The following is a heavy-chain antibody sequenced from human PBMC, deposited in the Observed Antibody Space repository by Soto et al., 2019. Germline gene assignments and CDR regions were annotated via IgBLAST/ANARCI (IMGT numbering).Heavy chain of an antibody. D-gene: IGHD2-15*01. CDR2: INPDKGNT. CDR1: GYTFNRYT. Sequence: ASVKVSCKASGYTFNRYTMNLVRQDPGPRLEWMGWINPDKGNTQTTQKFQDGVIITKDTSASTAYMELSSLRPEDTAVYYCARGIATGQRDPWGQGTLVTVSS. V-gene: IGHV1-3*01. CDR3: ARGIATGQRDP. J-gene: IGHJ5*02.